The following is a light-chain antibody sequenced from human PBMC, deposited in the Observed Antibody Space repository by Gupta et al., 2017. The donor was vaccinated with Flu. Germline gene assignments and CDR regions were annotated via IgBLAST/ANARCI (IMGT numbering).Light chain of an antibody. CDR3: QQRNSYPFT. CDR1: QGISSY. CDR2: AAS. J-gene: IGKJ5*01. Sequence: PSFLSASVGDRVTITCRASQGISSYLAWYQQKPGKAPKLLIYAASTVQSGVPSRFSGSGSGTEFTLTISSRQPEDFANYYCQQRNSYPFTFGQGTRVEIK. V-gene: IGKV1-9*01.